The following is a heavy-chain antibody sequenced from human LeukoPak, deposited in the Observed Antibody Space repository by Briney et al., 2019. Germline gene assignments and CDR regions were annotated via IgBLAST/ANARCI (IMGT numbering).Heavy chain of an antibody. CDR3: ARDDRLAAAVDY. CDR1: GGTFSSYA. CDR2: IIPIFGTA. Sequence: SVKVSCKASGGTFSSYAISWVRQAPGQGLEWMGGIIPIFGTANYAQKFQGRVTITTDESTSTAYMELSSLRSEDTAVYYCARDDRLAAAVDYWGQGTLVTVSS. J-gene: IGHJ4*02. D-gene: IGHD6-13*01. V-gene: IGHV1-69*05.